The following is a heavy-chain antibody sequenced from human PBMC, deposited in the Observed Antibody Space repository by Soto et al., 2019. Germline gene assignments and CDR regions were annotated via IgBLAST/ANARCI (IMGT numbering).Heavy chain of an antibody. CDR3: ARDIVPILRGVEWLSPGAFDL. CDR1: GFTFSDYY. Sequence: GGSLRLSCAASGFTFSDYYMNWIRQAPGKGLEWISYISRTGSTTFHADSVKGRFTISRDNAKNSLFLQMNSLRAEDTAVYYCARDIVPILRGVEWLSPGAFDLWGRGTLVTVSS. D-gene: IGHD3-3*01. CDR2: ISRTGSTT. J-gene: IGHJ4*02. V-gene: IGHV3-11*01.